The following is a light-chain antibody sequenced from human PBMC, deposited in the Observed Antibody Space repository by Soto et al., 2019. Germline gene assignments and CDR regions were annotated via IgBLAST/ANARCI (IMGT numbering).Light chain of an antibody. Sequence: SVLTQPPSASGTPGQRVTISCSGSSSNIGSNSVNWYQQLPGTAPKLLVYSTSQRPSGVPDRFSGSKSGTSASLAISALQSEDEADYFWAAWDDSLNGLYVFGTGTKLTVL. CDR1: SSNIGSNS. V-gene: IGLV1-44*01. CDR2: STS. CDR3: AAWDDSLNGLYV. J-gene: IGLJ1*01.